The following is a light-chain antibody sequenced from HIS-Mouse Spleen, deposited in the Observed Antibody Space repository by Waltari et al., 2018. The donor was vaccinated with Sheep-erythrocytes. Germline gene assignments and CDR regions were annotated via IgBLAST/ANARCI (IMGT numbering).Light chain of an antibody. V-gene: IGLV2-8*01. Sequence: QSALTQPPSASGSPGQSVTISCTGTSSSVGAYHPVSWYQQHPGKAPKLMIYDVSKRPSGVPDRFSGSKSGNTASLTISGLQAEDEADYYCCSYAGSYNHVFATGTKVTVL. J-gene: IGLJ1*01. CDR3: CSYAGSYNHV. CDR1: SSSVGAYHP. CDR2: DVS.